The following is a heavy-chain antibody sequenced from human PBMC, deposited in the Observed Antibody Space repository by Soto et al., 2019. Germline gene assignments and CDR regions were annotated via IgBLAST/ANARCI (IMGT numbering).Heavy chain of an antibody. J-gene: IGHJ1*01. CDR2: IYYSGST. V-gene: IGHV4-39*01. D-gene: IGHD3-10*01. Sequence: QLQLQESGPGLVKPSETLSLTCTVSGGSISSSSYYWGWVRQPPGKGLEWIGSIYYSGSTYYNPSLPSRVTISADTSKNQFPLTLSSVTAADTAVYYCATLWFGESQRWGQGTLVTVSS. CDR3: ATLWFGESQR. CDR1: GGSISSSSYY.